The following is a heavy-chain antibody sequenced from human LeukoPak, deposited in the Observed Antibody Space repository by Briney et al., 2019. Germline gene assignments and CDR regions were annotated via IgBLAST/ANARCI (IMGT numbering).Heavy chain of an antibody. J-gene: IGHJ4*02. D-gene: IGHD6-19*01. CDR2: IYYSGST. CDR1: GGSISSYY. V-gene: IGHV4-59*01. Sequence: SETLSLTCTVSGGSISSYYWSWLRQPPGKGLEWIGYIYYSGSTNYNPSLKSRVTISVDTSKNQFSLKLSSVTAADTAVYYCARAQWNYLDYWGQGTLVTVSS. CDR3: ARAQWNYLDY.